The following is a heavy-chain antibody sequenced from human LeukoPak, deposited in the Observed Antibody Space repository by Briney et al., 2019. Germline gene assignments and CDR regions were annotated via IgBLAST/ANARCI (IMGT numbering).Heavy chain of an antibody. J-gene: IGHJ3*02. CDR1: GVSISSGSYN. CDR3: AKGTRVAGAFDI. CDR2: IYTTKST. D-gene: IGHD1-14*01. V-gene: IGHV4-61*02. Sequence: SETLSLTCTVSGVSISSGSYNWNWIRQPAGKGLEWIGRIYTTKSTNYNPSLKSRVTISVDTSKNQVSLNLSSVTAADTAMYYCAKGTRVAGAFDIWGQGTMVTVSS.